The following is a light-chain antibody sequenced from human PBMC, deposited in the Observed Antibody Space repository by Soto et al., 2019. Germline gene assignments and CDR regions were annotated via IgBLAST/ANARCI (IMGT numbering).Light chain of an antibody. CDR2: GAS. CDR3: QQYGSSPPYT. J-gene: IGKJ2*01. CDR1: QSVSSSY. Sequence: EIVLTQSPGTLSLSPGERATLSCRASQSVSSSYLAWYQQKPGQAPRLLIYGASSRATGIPDRFSGSGSGTDFTLTISRLEPEDLAGYYCQQYGSSPPYTFGQGTKLEIK. V-gene: IGKV3-20*01.